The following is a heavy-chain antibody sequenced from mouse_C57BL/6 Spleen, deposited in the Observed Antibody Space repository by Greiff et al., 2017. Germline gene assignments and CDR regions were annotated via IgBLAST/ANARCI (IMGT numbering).Heavy chain of an antibody. CDR2: IDPSDSYT. D-gene: IGHD2-4*01. CDR3: ERVYDYDKRDWYFDV. V-gene: IGHV1-69*01. J-gene: IGHJ1*03. Sequence: QVQLQQPGAELVMPGASVKLSCKASGYIFISYWMYWVKQRPGQGLEWIGEIDPSDSYTNYNQKFKGKSTLAVDKSSSTANMQLSSLTSEDSAVYYCERVYDYDKRDWYFDVWGTGTTVTVSS. CDR1: GYIFISYW.